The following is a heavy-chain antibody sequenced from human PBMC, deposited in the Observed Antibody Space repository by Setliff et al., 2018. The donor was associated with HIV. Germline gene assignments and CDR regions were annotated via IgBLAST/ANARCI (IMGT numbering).Heavy chain of an antibody. D-gene: IGHD4-17*01. J-gene: IGHJ4*02. CDR1: DSGTYY. V-gene: IGHV4-4*07. CDR2: IYTSGST. Sequence: SETLSLTCTVSDSGTYYWSWIRQPAGKGLEWIGRIYTSGSTNYNPSLKSRVTMSVDTSKNQFSLKLTSVTASDTAVYYCARAAAGNTGPFDLWGQGSPVTVSS. CDR3: ARAAAGNTGPFDL.